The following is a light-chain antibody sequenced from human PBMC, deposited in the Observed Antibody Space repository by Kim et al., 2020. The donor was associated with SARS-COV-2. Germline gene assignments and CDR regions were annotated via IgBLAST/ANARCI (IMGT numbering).Light chain of an antibody. CDR2: QDS. CDR3: QAWDSSTWV. CDR1: KLGDKY. V-gene: IGLV3-1*01. J-gene: IGLJ3*02. Sequence: SVSPGHAASITCSGDKLGDKYACWYQQKPGQSPVLVIYQDSKRPSGIPERFSGSISGNTATLTISGTQAMDEADDYCQAWDSSTWVFGGGTRLTV.